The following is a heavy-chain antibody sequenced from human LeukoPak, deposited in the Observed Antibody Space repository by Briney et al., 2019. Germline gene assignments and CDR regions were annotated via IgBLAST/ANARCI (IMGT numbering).Heavy chain of an antibody. Sequence: SETLSLTCTVSGGSIRSYWSWIRQPPGKGLEWIGYIYYSGSTNYNPSLKSRVTISVDTSKNQFSLKLSSVTAADTAVYYCARQTNYYDSSGYYYGGYFDYWGQGTLVTVSS. J-gene: IGHJ4*02. CDR1: GGSIRSY. V-gene: IGHV4-59*01. CDR3: ARQTNYYDSSGYYYGGYFDY. D-gene: IGHD3-22*01. CDR2: IYYSGST.